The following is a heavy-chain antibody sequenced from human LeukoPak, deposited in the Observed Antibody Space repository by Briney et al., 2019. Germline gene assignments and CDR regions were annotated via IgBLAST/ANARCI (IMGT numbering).Heavy chain of an antibody. D-gene: IGHD1-26*01. CDR3: ARAPTDSGSYYYFDY. V-gene: IGHV4-61*02. CDR2: IYTSGST. Sequence: SQTLSLTCTVSGGSISSGSYYWSWIRQPAGKGLEWIGRIYTSGSTNYNPSLKSRVTISVDTSKNQFSLKLSSVTAADTAVYYCARAPTDSGSYYYFDYWGQGTLVTVSS. CDR1: GGSISSGSYY. J-gene: IGHJ4*02.